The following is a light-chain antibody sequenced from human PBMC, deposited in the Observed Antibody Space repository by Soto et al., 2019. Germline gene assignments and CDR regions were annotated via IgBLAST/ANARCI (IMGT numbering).Light chain of an antibody. CDR2: DVS. J-gene: IGKJ4*01. Sequence: EIVLTQSPGTLSLSPGERATLSCRASQTVDSYLTWYQQKPGQAPRLLIYDVSKRATGIPVRFSGSGSGTDFTLTISSLEPEDVAIYYCQQRRNWPLTFGGGTKVEIK. V-gene: IGKV3-11*01. CDR3: QQRRNWPLT. CDR1: QTVDSY.